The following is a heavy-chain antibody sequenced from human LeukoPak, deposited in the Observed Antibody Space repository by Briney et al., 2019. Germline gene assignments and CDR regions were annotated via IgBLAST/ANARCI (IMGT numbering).Heavy chain of an antibody. CDR3: ASVGLLAGFTYLDN. V-gene: IGHV4-34*01. J-gene: IGHJ4*02. CDR2: INHSGST. D-gene: IGHD2/OR15-2a*01. CDR1: GGSFSGYY. Sequence: SETLSLTCAVYGGSFSGYYWSWIRQPPGKGLEWIGDINHSGSTNYNPSLKSRVTISVDTSKNQFSLKLSSVTAADTAVYYCASVGLLAGFTYLDNWGRGTLVTVSS.